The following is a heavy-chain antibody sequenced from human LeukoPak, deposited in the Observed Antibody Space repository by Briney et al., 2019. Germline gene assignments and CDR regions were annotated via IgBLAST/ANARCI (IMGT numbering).Heavy chain of an antibody. Sequence: GGSLRLSCAASGLTFSRYAMNWVRQASGKGLEWVGRIRSTANGYATAYAASVKGRFTISRDDSKNTAYLQMDSLKTEDTAVYYCTGNYYGSGSYADFDYWGEGTLVTVSS. J-gene: IGHJ4*02. V-gene: IGHV3-73*01. D-gene: IGHD3-10*01. CDR1: GLTFSRYA. CDR3: TGNYYGSGSYADFDY. CDR2: IRSTANGYAT.